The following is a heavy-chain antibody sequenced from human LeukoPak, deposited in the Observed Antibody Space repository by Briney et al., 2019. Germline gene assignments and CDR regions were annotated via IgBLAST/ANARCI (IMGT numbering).Heavy chain of an antibody. CDR2: IYHSGST. CDR3: ARASSTSFDY. D-gene: IGHD2-2*01. CDR1: GGSISSGGYS. Sequence: PSQTLSLTCAVSGGSISSGGYSWSWIRQPPGKGLEWIGYIYHSGSTYYNPSLKSRVTISVDRSKNQFSLKLSSVTAADTAVYYCARASSTSFDYCGQGTLVTVSS. J-gene: IGHJ4*02. V-gene: IGHV4-30-2*01.